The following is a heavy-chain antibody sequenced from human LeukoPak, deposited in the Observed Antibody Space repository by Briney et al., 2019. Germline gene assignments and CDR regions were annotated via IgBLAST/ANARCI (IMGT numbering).Heavy chain of an antibody. V-gene: IGHV4-59*08. J-gene: IGHJ4*02. CDR1: GGSISSYY. D-gene: IGHD6-13*01. Sequence: SETLSLTCTVSGGSISSYYWSWIRQPPGKGLEWIGYIYYSGSTNYNPSLKSRVTISVDTSKNQFSLKLSSVTAADTAVYYCARLGDPGYSSSWYDYWGQGTLVTVSS. CDR2: IYYSGST. CDR3: ARLGDPGYSSSWYDY.